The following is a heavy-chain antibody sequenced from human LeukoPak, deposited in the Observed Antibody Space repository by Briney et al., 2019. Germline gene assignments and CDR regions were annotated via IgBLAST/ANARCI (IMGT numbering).Heavy chain of an antibody. CDR1: GYTFTSYG. D-gene: IGHD5-18*01. CDR2: ISAYNGNT. CDR3: ARDRPGHIQLWAPTLYYFDY. V-gene: IGHV1-18*01. J-gene: IGHJ4*02. Sequence: ASVKVSRKASGYTFTSYGISWVRQAPGQGLEWTGWISAYNGNTNYAQKLQGRVTMTTDTSTSTAYMELRSLRSDDTAVYYCARDRPGHIQLWAPTLYYFDYWGQGTLVTVSS.